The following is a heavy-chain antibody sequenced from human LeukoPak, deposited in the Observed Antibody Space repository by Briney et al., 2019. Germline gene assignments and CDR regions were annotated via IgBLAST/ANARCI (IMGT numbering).Heavy chain of an antibody. D-gene: IGHD3-22*01. CDR3: ASSVPVVNLFDY. CDR2: IIPIFGTA. CDR1: GGTFSSYA. Sequence: SVKVSCKASGGTFSSYAISWVRQAPGQGLEWMGGIIPIFGTANYAQKFQGRVTITTDESTSTAYMELSSLRSEDTAVYYCASSVPVVNLFDYWGQGTLVTVSS. J-gene: IGHJ4*02. V-gene: IGHV1-69*05.